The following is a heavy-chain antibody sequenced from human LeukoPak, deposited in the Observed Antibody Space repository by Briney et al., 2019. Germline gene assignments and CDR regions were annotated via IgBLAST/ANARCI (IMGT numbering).Heavy chain of an antibody. Sequence: SETLSLTCAVSGGSISSGGYSWSWIRQPPGKGLEWIGYIYHSGSTYYNPSLKSRVTISVDRSKNQFSLKLSSVTAADTAVYYCDRAFQYYYGSGSYYFDYWGQGTLVTVSS. J-gene: IGHJ4*02. CDR3: DRAFQYYYGSGSYYFDY. D-gene: IGHD3-10*01. CDR2: IYHSGST. V-gene: IGHV4-30-2*01. CDR1: GGSISSGGYS.